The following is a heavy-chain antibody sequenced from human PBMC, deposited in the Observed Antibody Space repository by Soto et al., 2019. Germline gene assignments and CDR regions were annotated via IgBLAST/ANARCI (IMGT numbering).Heavy chain of an antibody. J-gene: IGHJ6*02. CDR3: ARAGDSSGYYYDDYYYYGMDV. D-gene: IGHD3-22*01. CDR1: GFIVAGNH. CDR2: LYDGGVQ. Sequence: PGGSLRLSCVASGFIVAGNHLSWVRQTPGKGLEWVAYLYDGGVQYYAQKLQGRVTITADESTSTAYMELSSLRSEDTAVYYCARAGDSSGYYYDDYYYYGMDVWGQGTTVTVSS. V-gene: IGHV3-53*05.